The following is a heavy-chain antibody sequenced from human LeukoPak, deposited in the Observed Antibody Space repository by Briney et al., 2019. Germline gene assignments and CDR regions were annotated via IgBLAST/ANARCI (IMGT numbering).Heavy chain of an antibody. J-gene: IGHJ4*02. CDR3: AKDHDSSVPGGY. CDR2: ISSSSSYI. V-gene: IGHV3-21*04. CDR1: GFTFSSYS. D-gene: IGHD3-22*01. Sequence: GGSLRLSCAASGFTFSSYSMNWVRQAPGKGLEWVSSISSSSSYIYYADSVKGRFTISRDNAKNSLYLQMNSLRAEDTAVYYCAKDHDSSVPGGYWGQGTLVTVSS.